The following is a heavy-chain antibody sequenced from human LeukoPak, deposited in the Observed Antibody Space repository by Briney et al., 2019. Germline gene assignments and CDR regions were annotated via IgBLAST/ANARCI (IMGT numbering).Heavy chain of an antibody. CDR1: GGSISSGSYY. D-gene: IGHD5-18*01. CDR2: IYTSGST. CDR3: AGDALGYSYGRDYYYYGMDV. J-gene: IGHJ6*02. V-gene: IGHV4-61*02. Sequence: SQTLSLTCTVSGGSISSGSYYWSWIRQPAGKGLEWIGRIYTSGSTNYNPSLKSRVTISVDTSKNQFSLKLSSVTAADTAVYYCAGDALGYSYGRDYYYYGMDVWGQGTTVTVSS.